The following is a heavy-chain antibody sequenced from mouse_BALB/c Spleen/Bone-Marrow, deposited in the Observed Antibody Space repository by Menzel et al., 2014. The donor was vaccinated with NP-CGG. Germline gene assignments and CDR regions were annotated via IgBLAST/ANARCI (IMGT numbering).Heavy chain of an antibody. Sequence: QVQLQQPGAELVRPGTSVKVSCKASGYAFTNYLIEWVKQRPGQGIEWIGVINPGSGGTNYNEKFKGKATLTTDKSSSTAHMQLSSLTSDDSGVYFCARWDYAMDYWGQGTSVT. CDR2: INPGSGGT. V-gene: IGHV1-54*01. CDR1: GYAFTNYL. J-gene: IGHJ4*01. CDR3: ARWDYAMDY.